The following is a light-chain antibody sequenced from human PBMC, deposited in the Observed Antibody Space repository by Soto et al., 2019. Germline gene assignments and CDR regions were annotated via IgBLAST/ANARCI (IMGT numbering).Light chain of an antibody. V-gene: IGKV3-20*01. CDR2: SVS. CDR3: QEFEYPQWT. CDR1: QRASSQY. J-gene: IGKJ1*01. Sequence: VLTQSPDTLSLSPGDRVTLSCRANQRASSQYLSWYQQRPGQPPRLLIYSVSMRADGIPDRFSGSGSGSELPLTITILEPDDFAVYYCQEFEYPQWTFGHGTKIE.